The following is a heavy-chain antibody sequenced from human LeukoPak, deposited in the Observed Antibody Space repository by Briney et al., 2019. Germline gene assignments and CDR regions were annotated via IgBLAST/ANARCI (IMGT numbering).Heavy chain of an antibody. CDR2: ISYSGRA. Sequence: SETLSLTCTVSGGSVSSDNYYWTWIRQPPGKGLEWFGYISYSGRATYNPSLKSRVTMSIDTSKNQFSLKLSSVTAADTAVYYCARNRYSNSWGYYFDYWGQGTLVTVSS. CDR1: GGSVSSDNYY. V-gene: IGHV4-61*01. D-gene: IGHD6-6*01. CDR3: ARNRYSNSWGYYFDY. J-gene: IGHJ4*02.